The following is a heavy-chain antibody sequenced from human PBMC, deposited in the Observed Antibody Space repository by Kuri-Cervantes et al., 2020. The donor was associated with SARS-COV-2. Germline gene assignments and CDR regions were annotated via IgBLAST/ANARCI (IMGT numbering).Heavy chain of an antibody. Sequence: LRLSCAASGFTFSSYEMSWIRQPPGKGLEWIGYIYYSGSTYYNPSLKSRVTISVDTSKNQFSLKLGSVTAADTAVYYCARAPGYYDSSGYYNNYFDYWGQGTPVTVSS. J-gene: IGHJ4*02. CDR3: ARAPGYYDSSGYYNNYFDY. D-gene: IGHD3-22*01. CDR2: IYYSGST. V-gene: IGHV4-30-4*08. CDR1: GFTFSSYEM.